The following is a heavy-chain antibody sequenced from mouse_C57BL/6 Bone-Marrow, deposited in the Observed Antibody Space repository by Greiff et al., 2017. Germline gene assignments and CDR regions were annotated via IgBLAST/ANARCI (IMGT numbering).Heavy chain of an antibody. D-gene: IGHD1-1*01. CDR1: GFNIKDDY. Sequence: VQLQQSGAELVRPGASVKLSCTASGFNIKDDYMHWVKQRPEQGLEWIGWIDPENGDTEYASKFQGKATITADTSSNTAYLQLRSLTSEDTAVYYCTALITTVVATDFYAMDYWGQGTSVTVSS. CDR3: TALITTVVATDFYAMDY. CDR2: IDPENGDT. J-gene: IGHJ4*01. V-gene: IGHV14-4*01.